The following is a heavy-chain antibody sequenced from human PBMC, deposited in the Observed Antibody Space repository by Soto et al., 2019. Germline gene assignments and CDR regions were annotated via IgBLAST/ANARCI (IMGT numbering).Heavy chain of an antibody. CDR2: ISSSGSTI. CDR3: ARDLQALLRPDAFDI. V-gene: IGHV3-11*01. Sequence: QVQLVESGGGLVKPGGSLRLSCAASGFTFNDFCMSWIRQAPGKGLEWVSYISSSGSTIYYADSVKGRFTSSRDNAKNSLYLQMNSLRAEDTAVYYCARDLQALLRPDAFDIWGQGTMVTVSS. J-gene: IGHJ3*02. CDR1: GFTFNDFC.